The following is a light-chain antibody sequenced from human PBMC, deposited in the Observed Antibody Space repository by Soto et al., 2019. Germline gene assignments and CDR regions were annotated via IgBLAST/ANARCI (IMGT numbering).Light chain of an antibody. CDR1: QSVSK. J-gene: IGKJ1*01. CDR2: GAS. Sequence: EIVLTQSPGTLSLSPGERATLSCRASQSVSKLAWYQQKPGQAPRLLIYGASSRATGIPDRFSGSGSETDFTLTISRLEPEDFAVYYCQQYGSSPRTFGQGTKVEIK. CDR3: QQYGSSPRT. V-gene: IGKV3-20*01.